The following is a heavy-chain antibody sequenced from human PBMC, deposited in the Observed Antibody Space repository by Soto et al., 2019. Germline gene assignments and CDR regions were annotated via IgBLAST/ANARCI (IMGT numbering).Heavy chain of an antibody. D-gene: IGHD6-6*01. Sequence: KAGGSLRLSCAASGFTFSDYYMSWIRQAPGKGLEWVSYISSSSSYTNYADSVKGRFTISRDNAKNSLYLQMNSLRAEDTAVYYCARDVNRARPPSFDYWGQGTLVTVYS. J-gene: IGHJ4*02. CDR1: GFTFSDYY. CDR2: ISSSSSYT. V-gene: IGHV3-11*06. CDR3: ARDVNRARPPSFDY.